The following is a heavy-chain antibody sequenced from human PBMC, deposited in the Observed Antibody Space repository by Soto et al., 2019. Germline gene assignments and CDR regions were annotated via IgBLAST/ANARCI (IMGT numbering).Heavy chain of an antibody. CDR2: INPNSGGT. D-gene: IGHD3-3*01. Sequence: SVNVSGKASGSTFTGYYVHWVRQAPGPGVEWMGCINPNSGGTTYAQKIQGRVTMTRDTSISTAYMEVSRLRSDDTAGYYCAREDFGDESNWYDPRGQGTMVTVSS. J-gene: IGHJ5*02. V-gene: IGHV1-2*02. CDR3: AREDFGDESNWYDP. CDR1: GSTFTGYY.